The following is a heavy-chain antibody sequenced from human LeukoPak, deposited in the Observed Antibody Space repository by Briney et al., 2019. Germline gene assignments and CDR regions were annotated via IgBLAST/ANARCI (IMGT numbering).Heavy chain of an antibody. CDR3: ARRERYCSSTSCNDFDY. Sequence: GESLKISCKGSGYSFTSYWIGWVRQMPGKGLEWKGIIYPGDSDTRYSPSFQGQVTISADKSISTAYLQWSSLKASDTAMYYCARRERYCSSTSCNDFDYWGQGTLVTVSS. V-gene: IGHV5-51*01. D-gene: IGHD2-2*01. CDR2: IYPGDSDT. J-gene: IGHJ4*02. CDR1: GYSFTSYW.